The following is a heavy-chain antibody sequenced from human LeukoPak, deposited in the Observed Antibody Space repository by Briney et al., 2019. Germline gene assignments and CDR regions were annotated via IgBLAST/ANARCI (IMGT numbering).Heavy chain of an antibody. CDR3: ARLSTGPDFYYFDY. D-gene: IGHD1-1*01. CDR2: FSDSGDST. Sequence: GGSLRLSCEASGFTFSGYWMSWVRQAPGKGLEWVSTFSDSGDSTYYADSVKGRFTISRDNSKNTLYLQMNSLRAEDTAVYYCARLSTGPDFYYFDYWGQGSLVTVSS. CDR1: GFTFSGYW. J-gene: IGHJ4*02. V-gene: IGHV3-23*01.